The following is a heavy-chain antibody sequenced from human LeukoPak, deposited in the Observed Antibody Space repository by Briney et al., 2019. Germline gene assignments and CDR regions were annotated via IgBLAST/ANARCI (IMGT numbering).Heavy chain of an antibody. CDR2: IKSDGSDK. D-gene: IGHD7-27*01. J-gene: IGHJ3*02. CDR1: GFSLNNYW. Sequence: GGSLRLSCAASGFSLNNYWMMWVRQAPGKGLEWVANIKSDGSDKYYADSVKGRFTISRDNARNSLFLQMSSLRADDTATYYCATDPPWGSDVFDMWGRGTMVTVSS. CDR3: ATDPPWGSDVFDM. V-gene: IGHV3-7*03.